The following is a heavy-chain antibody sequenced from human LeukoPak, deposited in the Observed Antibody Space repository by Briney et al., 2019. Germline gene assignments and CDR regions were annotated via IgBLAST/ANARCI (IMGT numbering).Heavy chain of an antibody. CDR2: ISGSGGST. CDR1: GFTFSSYG. V-gene: IGHV3-23*01. Sequence: GGSLRLSCAASGFTFSSYGMRWVRQAPGKGLEWVSAISGSGGSTYYADSVKGRFTISRDNSKNTLYLQMNSLRAEDTAVYYCANSYDFWSPLINWGQGTLVTVSS. J-gene: IGHJ4*02. CDR3: ANSYDFWSPLIN. D-gene: IGHD3-3*01.